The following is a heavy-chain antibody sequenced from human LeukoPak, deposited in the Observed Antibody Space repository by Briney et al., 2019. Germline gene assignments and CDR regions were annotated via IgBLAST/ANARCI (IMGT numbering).Heavy chain of an antibody. Sequence: KVSCKASGYTFTSYGISWVRQAPGQGLEWMGGIIPIFGTANYAQKFQGRVTITADKSTSTAYMELSSLRSEDTAVYYCARDYYSNYYYYMDVWGKGTTVTVSS. D-gene: IGHD4-11*01. J-gene: IGHJ6*03. CDR2: IIPIFGTA. V-gene: IGHV1-69*06. CDR3: ARDYYSNYYYYMDV. CDR1: GYTFTSYG.